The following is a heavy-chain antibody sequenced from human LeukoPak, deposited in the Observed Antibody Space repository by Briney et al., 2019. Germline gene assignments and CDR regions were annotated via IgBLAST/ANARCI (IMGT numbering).Heavy chain of an antibody. V-gene: IGHV4-39*02. Sequence: SDTLSLTCTVSGGSIRSGRHYWSWIRQPPGKTLEWIGSIYYSGSTYYNPSLENRVTIYIDTSKNHFSLKLSSLSAADTPVYYFAKRDDRGGNWVDLWGQGTLVTVS. CDR3: AKRDDRGGNWVDL. CDR2: IYYSGST. J-gene: IGHJ4*02. CDR1: GGSIRSGRHY. D-gene: IGHD3-22*01.